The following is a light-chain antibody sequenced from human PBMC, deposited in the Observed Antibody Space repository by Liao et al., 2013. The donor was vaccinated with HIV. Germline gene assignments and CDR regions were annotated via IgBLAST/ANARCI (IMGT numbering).Light chain of an antibody. J-gene: IGLJ2*01. Sequence: SYELTQPPSVSVSPGQTASITCSGYKLGDKYACWYQQKPGQSPFLVIYQDRKRPSGIPERFSGSNSGNTATLTISGTQAMDEADYYCQAWDSSAVVFGGGTKLTVL. V-gene: IGLV3-1*01. CDR2: QDR. CDR3: QAWDSSAVV. CDR1: KLGDKY.